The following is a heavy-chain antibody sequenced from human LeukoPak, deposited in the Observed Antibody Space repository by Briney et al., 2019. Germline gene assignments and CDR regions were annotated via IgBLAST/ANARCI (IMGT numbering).Heavy chain of an antibody. D-gene: IGHD2-2*02. V-gene: IGHV4-31*03. CDR2: IYYSGST. Sequence: SETLSLTCTVSGGSISSGGYYWSWIRQHPGKGLEWIGYIYYSGSTYYNPSLKSRVTISVDTSKNQFSLKLSPVTAADTAVYYCAREVVPAAISSLLFDPWGQGTLVTVSS. CDR3: AREVVPAAISSLLFDP. CDR1: GGSISSGGYY. J-gene: IGHJ5*02.